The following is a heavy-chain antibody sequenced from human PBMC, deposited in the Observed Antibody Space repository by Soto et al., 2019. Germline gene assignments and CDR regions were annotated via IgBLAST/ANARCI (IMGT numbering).Heavy chain of an antibody. CDR2: IFSNDEK. CDR1: GFSLSTATVG. V-gene: IGHV2-26*01. J-gene: IGHJ4*02. Sequence: SGPTLVNPTETLTLTCTVSGFSLSTATVGVSWIRQPPGKALEWLAHIFSNDEKSYSTSLKSRLTISRDTSKSQVVLTMTNMDPVDTATYYCARTSRGQQLYFDYWGQGALVTV. CDR3: ARTSRGQQLYFDY. D-gene: IGHD6-13*01.